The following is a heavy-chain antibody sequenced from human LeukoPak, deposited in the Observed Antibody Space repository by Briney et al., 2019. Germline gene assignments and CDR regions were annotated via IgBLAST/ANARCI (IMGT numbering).Heavy chain of an antibody. D-gene: IGHD3-22*01. J-gene: IGHJ4*02. CDR2: IFYSGTT. V-gene: IGHV4-59*01. CDR1: RGSISSCY. CDR3: ARYYDSSGLGAVDY. Sequence: SETLSLTCTVSRGSISSCYWSWIRQPPGKGLEWIGYIFYSGTTNYNPSLKSRVIISVDTSKNQFSLKLSSVTAADTAVYYCARYYDSSGLGAVDYWGQGTLVTVSS.